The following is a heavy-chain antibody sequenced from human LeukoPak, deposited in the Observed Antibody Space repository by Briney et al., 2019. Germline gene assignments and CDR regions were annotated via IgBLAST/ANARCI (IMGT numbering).Heavy chain of an antibody. CDR2: IYYSGST. Sequence: SETLSLTCTVSGGSISSYYWSWIRQPPGKGLEWIGYIYYSGSTNYNPSLKSRVTISVDTSKNQFSLKLSSVTAADTAVYYCARTGRGGHYDILTGYYRPSLYYYYYYMDVWGKGTTVTVSS. CDR3: ARTGRGGHYDILTGYYRPSLYYYYYYMDV. D-gene: IGHD3-9*01. CDR1: GGSISSYY. J-gene: IGHJ6*03. V-gene: IGHV4-59*01.